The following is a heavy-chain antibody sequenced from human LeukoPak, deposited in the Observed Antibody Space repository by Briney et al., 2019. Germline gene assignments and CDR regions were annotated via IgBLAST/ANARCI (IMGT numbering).Heavy chain of an antibody. V-gene: IGHV1-69*04. Sequence: SVKVSCKASGGTFSSYAISWVRQAPGQGLEWMGRIIPILGIANYAQKFQGRVTITADKSTSTAYMELSSLRSEDTAVYYCARVGLGVVSHFDYWGQGTLVTVSS. CDR1: GGTFSSYA. CDR3: ARVGLGVVSHFDY. CDR2: IIPILGIA. D-gene: IGHD2-15*01. J-gene: IGHJ4*02.